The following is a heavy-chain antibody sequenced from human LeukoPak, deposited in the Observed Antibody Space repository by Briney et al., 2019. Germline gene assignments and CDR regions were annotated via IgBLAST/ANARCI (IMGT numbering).Heavy chain of an antibody. V-gene: IGHV1-8*03. CDR1: GYTFTKYG. J-gene: IGHJ6*03. CDR3: ARGLAYSSGGMVWGGNYYYYYMDV. D-gene: IGHD6-19*01. Sequence: GASVKVSCKASGYTFTKYGISWVRQAPGQGLEWMGWMNPNSGNTGYAQKFQGRVTITRNTSISTAYMELSSLRSEDTAVYYCARGLAYSSGGMVWGGNYYYYYMDVWGKGTTVTVSS. CDR2: MNPNSGNT.